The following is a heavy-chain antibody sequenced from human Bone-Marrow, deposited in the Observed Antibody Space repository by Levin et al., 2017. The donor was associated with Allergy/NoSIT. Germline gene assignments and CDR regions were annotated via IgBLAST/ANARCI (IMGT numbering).Heavy chain of an antibody. CDR3: ARGLKYCSGGECDEDFDY. CDR1: GFTFGTYA. CDR2: INSSGSVI. V-gene: IGHV3-48*03. Sequence: GGSLRLSCAASGFTFGTYAMNWVRQTPGKGLEWISYINSSGSVIAYADSVKGRFTVSRDDARNSVYLQMNSLGAEDTGVYYCARGLKYCSGGECDEDFDYWGQGTLVTVSS. D-gene: IGHD2-15*01. J-gene: IGHJ4*02.